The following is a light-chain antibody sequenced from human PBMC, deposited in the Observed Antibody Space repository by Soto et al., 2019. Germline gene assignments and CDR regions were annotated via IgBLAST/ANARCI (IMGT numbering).Light chain of an antibody. CDR1: SSDVGGYNY. CDR3: SSYASSSSPVV. J-gene: IGLJ3*02. CDR2: VVS. Sequence: QSALTQPASVSGSPGQSITISCTGISSDVGGYNYVSWYQQHPGKAPKLMIYVVSNRPSGVSNRFSGSKSGNTASLTISGLQAEDEADYYCSSYASSSSPVVFGGGTKVTVL. V-gene: IGLV2-14*01.